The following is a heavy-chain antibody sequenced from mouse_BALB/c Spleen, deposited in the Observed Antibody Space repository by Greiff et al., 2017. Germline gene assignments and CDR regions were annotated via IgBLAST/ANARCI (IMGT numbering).Heavy chain of an antibody. CDR3: ANNYYGSSAWFAD. Sequence: DLVKPGASVKLSCKASGYTFTSYWINWIKQRPGQGLEWIGRIAPGSGSTYYNEMFKGKATLTVDTSSSTAYIQLSSLSSEDSAVYFCANNYYGSSAWFADWGQGTLVTVSA. CDR2: IAPGSGST. CDR1: GYTFTSYW. D-gene: IGHD1-1*01. V-gene: IGHV1S41*01. J-gene: IGHJ3*01.